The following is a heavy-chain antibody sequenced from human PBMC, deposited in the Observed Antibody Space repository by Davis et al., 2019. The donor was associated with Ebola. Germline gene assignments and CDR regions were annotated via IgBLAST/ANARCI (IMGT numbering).Heavy chain of an antibody. Sequence: PGGSLRLSCTASGFTFSSFWMHWVRQAPGKGLVWVSRINSDGSNTNYADSVKGRFTISRDNAKNTLYLQMNSLRAEDTAVYYCARDGGQGGSSGYYYYYYGMDVWGQGTTVTVSS. CDR3: ARDGGQGGSSGYYYYYYGMDV. V-gene: IGHV3-74*01. CDR1: GFTFSSFW. J-gene: IGHJ6*02. CDR2: INSDGSNT. D-gene: IGHD3-22*01.